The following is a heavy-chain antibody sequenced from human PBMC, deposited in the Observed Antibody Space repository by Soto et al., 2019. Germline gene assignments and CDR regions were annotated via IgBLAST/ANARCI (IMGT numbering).Heavy chain of an antibody. V-gene: IGHV5-10-1*01. CDR1: GYSFTSYW. CDR3: ARHWGSSTSYYYYYYGMDV. Sequence: GESLKISCKGSGYSFTSYWISWVRQMPGKGLEWMGRIDPSDSYTNYSPSFQGHVTISADKSISTAYLQWSSLKASDTAMYHCARHWGSSTSYYYYYYGMDVWGQGTTVTVSS. D-gene: IGHD2-2*01. CDR2: IDPSDSYT. J-gene: IGHJ6*02.